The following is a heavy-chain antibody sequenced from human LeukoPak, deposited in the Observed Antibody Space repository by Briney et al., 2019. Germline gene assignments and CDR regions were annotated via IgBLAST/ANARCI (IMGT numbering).Heavy chain of an antibody. Sequence: ASVKVSCKTSGYTFTAYYIHWVRQPPGQGLEWMGWLTPSSGVTNYAQEFQGRVTMTRDTSITTAYMELSSLRSDDTAVYFCAARSHPFDYWGQGTLVTVSS. CDR2: LTPSSGVT. J-gene: IGHJ4*02. CDR1: GYTFTAYY. V-gene: IGHV1-2*02. CDR3: AARSHPFDY.